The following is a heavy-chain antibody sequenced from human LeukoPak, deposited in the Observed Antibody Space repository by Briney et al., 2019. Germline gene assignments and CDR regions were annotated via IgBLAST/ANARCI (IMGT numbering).Heavy chain of an antibody. J-gene: IGHJ4*02. Sequence: QSGGSLRLSCAASGFTFSSYWMHWVRQAPGKGLVWVSRINSDGSSTSYADSVKGRFTISRDNTKNTLYLQMNSLRAEDTAVYYCARDGGYSGYDGVSGEFDYWGQGTLVTVSS. CDR3: ARDGGYSGYDGVSGEFDY. D-gene: IGHD5-12*01. CDR2: INSDGSST. CDR1: GFTFSSYW. V-gene: IGHV3-74*01.